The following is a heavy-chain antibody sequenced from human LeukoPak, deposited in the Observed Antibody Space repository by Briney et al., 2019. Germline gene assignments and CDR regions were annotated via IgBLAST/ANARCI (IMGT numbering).Heavy chain of an antibody. D-gene: IGHD6-13*01. Sequence: SETLSLTCAVSGGSISSYYWTWIRQPPGKGLEWIGRIYFSGSTNYSPSLKSRVTLSIDTSNSQFLLNLHSVTAADTAVYYCARSSSSSSYTAFDIWGQGTMVTVSS. V-gene: IGHV4-4*07. CDR3: ARSSSSSSYTAFDI. J-gene: IGHJ3*02. CDR2: IYFSGST. CDR1: GGSISSYY.